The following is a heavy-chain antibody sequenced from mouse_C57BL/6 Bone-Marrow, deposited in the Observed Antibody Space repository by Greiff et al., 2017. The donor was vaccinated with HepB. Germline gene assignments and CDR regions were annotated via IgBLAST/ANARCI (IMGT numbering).Heavy chain of an antibody. CDR2: IRLKSDNYAT. J-gene: IGHJ2*01. V-gene: IGHV6-3*01. CDR1: GFTFSNYW. Sequence: VQLKQSGGGLVQPGGSMKLSCVASGFTFSNYWMNWVRQSPEKGLEWVAQIRLKSDNYATHYAESVKGRFTISRDDSKSSVYLQMNNLRAEDTGIYYCTGGGSDYFDYWGQGTTLTVSS. CDR3: TGGGSDYFDY.